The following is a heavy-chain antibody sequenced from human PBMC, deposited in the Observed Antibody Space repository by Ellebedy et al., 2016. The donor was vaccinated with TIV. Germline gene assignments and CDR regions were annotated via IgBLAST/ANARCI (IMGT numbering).Heavy chain of an antibody. Sequence: MPSETLSLTCAVYGGSFSGYFWTRIRQPPGKGLEWIGAINHSGSTNYNPSLKSRVTISVDTSKNQFSLKLSSVTAADTAVYYCARVNYYDSSGYDYFSSWFDPWGQGTLVTVSS. CDR2: INHSGST. D-gene: IGHD3-22*01. CDR1: GGSFSGYF. V-gene: IGHV4-34*01. J-gene: IGHJ5*02. CDR3: ARVNYYDSSGYDYFSSWFDP.